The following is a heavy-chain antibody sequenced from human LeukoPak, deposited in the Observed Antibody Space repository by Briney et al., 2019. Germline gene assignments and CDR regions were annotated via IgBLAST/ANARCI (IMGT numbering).Heavy chain of an antibody. CDR2: ISAYNGNT. D-gene: IGHD3-22*01. CDR3: ARGLPPRRNYDSRGYYSYYFDY. V-gene: IGHV1-18*01. Sequence: ASVKVSCKASGYTLTSYGISWVRQAPGQGLEWMGWISAYNGNTRYAQKFQGRVTLTTDTSTSTAYMELRSLRSDDTAVYYCARGLPPRRNYDSRGYYSYYFDYWGQGTLVTVSS. J-gene: IGHJ4*02. CDR1: GYTLTSYG.